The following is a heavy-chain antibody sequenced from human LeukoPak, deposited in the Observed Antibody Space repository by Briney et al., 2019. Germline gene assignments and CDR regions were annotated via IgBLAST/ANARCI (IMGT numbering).Heavy chain of an antibody. CDR1: GGSISGYY. CDR2: IYSRGST. CDR3: ARERSGYANLDY. V-gene: IGHV4-4*07. Sequence: SETLSLTCTVSGGSISGYYWNWIRQTAGKGLEWIGRIYSRGSTNYNPHFKSLVTMSVDTSKNQFSLKLSSVTAADTAVYYCARERSGYANLDYWGQGTLVTVSS. D-gene: IGHD5-12*01. J-gene: IGHJ4*02.